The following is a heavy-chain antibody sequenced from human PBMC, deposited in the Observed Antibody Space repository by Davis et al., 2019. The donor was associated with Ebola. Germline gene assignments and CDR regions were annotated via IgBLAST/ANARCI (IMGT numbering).Heavy chain of an antibody. J-gene: IGHJ4*02. CDR2: INPNSGGT. CDR3: ARRDNWNYVFL. D-gene: IGHD1-7*01. CDR1: GYTFTSYA. V-gene: IGHV1-2*02. Sequence: ASVKVSCKASGYTFTSYAMHWVRQAPGQRLEWMGWINPNSGGTNYAQKFQGRVTMTRDTSISTAYMELSRLRSDDTAVYYCARRDNWNYVFLWGQGTLVTVSS.